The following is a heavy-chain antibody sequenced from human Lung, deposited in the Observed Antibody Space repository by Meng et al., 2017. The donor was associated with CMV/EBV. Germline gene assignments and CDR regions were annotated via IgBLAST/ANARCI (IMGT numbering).Heavy chain of an antibody. J-gene: IGHJ1*01. CDR2: IPHRGSS. CDR1: GDSITNHTW. V-gene: IGHV4-4*02. CDR3: LRRSGGSV. Sequence: QVQLRAPGPALVKPSEPLPLTCAVSGDSITNHTWWAWVRQPPGKGLEWIGEIPHRGSSAYNPSLKSRVSMSIDKSKNQFSLKLTSVTAADTAVYHCLRRSGGSVWGQGTLVTVSS. D-gene: IGHD3-10*01.